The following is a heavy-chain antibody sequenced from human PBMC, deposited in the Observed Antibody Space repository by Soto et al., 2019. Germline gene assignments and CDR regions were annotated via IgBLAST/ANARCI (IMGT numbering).Heavy chain of an antibody. CDR2: IGGSGDGA. Sequence: PGWSLRLSCAASGFIFSSYGISWVHQAPGKGLEWVSGIGGSGDGAYYADSVKGRFTISRDNSRNTVYLQMNSLRVEDTGVYYYGKREGVLGMTLFDKCGQGTQVTVSP. D-gene: IGHD1-1*01. V-gene: IGHV3-23*01. CDR1: GFIFSSYG. CDR3: GKREGVLGMTLFDK. J-gene: IGHJ4*02.